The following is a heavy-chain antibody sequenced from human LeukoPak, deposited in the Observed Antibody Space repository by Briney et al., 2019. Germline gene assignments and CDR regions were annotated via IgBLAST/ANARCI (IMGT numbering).Heavy chain of an antibody. CDR1: GYIFTNYG. CDR3: ARERQELRFVERWFDS. J-gene: IGHJ5*01. D-gene: IGHD3-16*01. V-gene: IGHV1-18*01. CDR2: MNSNNGNA. Sequence: GASVKVSCKTSGYIFTNYGMTWVRRAPGQGLEWLGWMNSNNGNAQYAQKVQGRLTMTTDTSTSTVHMELRSLTSDDTAVYYCARERQELRFVERWFDSWGQGTLVTVSS.